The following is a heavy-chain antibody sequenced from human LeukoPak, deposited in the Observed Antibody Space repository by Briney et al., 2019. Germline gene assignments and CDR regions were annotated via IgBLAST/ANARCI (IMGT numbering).Heavy chain of an antibody. D-gene: IGHD6-13*01. CDR2: IYYSGST. CDR3: ARVHPAGTIDY. CDR1: GGSISSGDYY. J-gene: IGHJ4*02. V-gene: IGHV4-30-4*08. Sequence: PSETLSLTCTVSGGSISSGDYYWSWIRQPPGKGLEWIGYIYYSGSTYYNPSLKSRVTISVDTSKNQFSLKLSSVTAADTAVYYCARVHPAGTIDYWGQGTLVTVSS.